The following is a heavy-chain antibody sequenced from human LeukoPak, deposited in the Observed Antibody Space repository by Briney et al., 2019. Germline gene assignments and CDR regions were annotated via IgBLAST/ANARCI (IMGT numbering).Heavy chain of an antibody. Sequence: GGSLRLSCAASGFTSSSYAMSWVRQAPGKGLEWVSAISGSGGSTYYADSVKGRFTISRDNSKNTLYLQMNSLRAEDTVVYYCAKGSCSGGSCYPRSRRDNWFDPWGQGTLVTVSS. CDR2: ISGSGGST. CDR3: AKGSCSGGSCYPRSRRDNWFDP. V-gene: IGHV3-23*01. D-gene: IGHD2-15*01. J-gene: IGHJ5*02. CDR1: GFTSSSYA.